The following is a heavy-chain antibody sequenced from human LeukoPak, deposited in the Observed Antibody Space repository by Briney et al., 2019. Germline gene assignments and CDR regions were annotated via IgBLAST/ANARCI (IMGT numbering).Heavy chain of an antibody. D-gene: IGHD3-10*01. CDR1: GASISSNY. V-gene: IGHV4-59*08. CDR3: ARRTSSYSPNDY. J-gene: IGHJ4*02. Sequence: SETLSLTCTVSGASISSNYWNWIRQPPGKGLGWIGYIYSGGTPNYNPSLKSRVTISVDTSKNQFSLKLSSVTAADTAFYYCARRTSSYSPNDYWGQGTLVTVSS. CDR2: IYSGGTP.